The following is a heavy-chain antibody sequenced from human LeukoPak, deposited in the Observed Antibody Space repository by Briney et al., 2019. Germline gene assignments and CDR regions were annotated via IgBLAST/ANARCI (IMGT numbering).Heavy chain of an antibody. V-gene: IGHV3-23*01. CDR2: ISGSGGGT. CDR1: GFTFSSYA. J-gene: IGHJ4*02. CDR3: AKGHSLFIRFLEWHYYFDY. Sequence: GGSLRLSCAASGFTFSSYAMSWVRQAPGKGLEWVSAISGSGGGTYYADSVKGRFTISRDNSKNTLYLQMNSLRAEDTAVYYCAKGHSLFIRFLEWHYYFDYWGQGTLVTVSS. D-gene: IGHD3-3*01.